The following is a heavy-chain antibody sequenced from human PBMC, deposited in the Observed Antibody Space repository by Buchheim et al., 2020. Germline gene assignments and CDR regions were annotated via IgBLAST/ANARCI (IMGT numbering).Heavy chain of an antibody. CDR2: INHSGST. J-gene: IGHJ6*02. Sequence: QVQLQQWGAGLLKPSETLSLTCAVSGGSFSGYYWSWIRQPPGKGLEWIGEINHSGSTNYNPSLKSRVTITVDTSNNQFSLNLSSVTAADTAVYYCARGNKASPMDVWGQGTT. CDR1: GGSFSGYY. V-gene: IGHV4-34*01. CDR3: ARGNKASPMDV.